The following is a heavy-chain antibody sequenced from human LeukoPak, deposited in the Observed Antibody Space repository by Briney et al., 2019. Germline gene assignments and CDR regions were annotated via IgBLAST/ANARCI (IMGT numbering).Heavy chain of an antibody. J-gene: IGHJ4*02. CDR1: GFTFNNAW. CDR2: IKSKTDGGTT. V-gene: IGHV3-15*01. D-gene: IGHD1-26*01. CDR3: TTGPEWELLIIY. Sequence: TGGSLRLSCTVSGFTFNNAWMSWVRQAPGKGLEWVGRIKSKTDGGTTDYAAPVKGRFTISRDDSKNTLYLQMNSLKTEDTAVYYCTTGPEWELLIIYWGQGTLVTVSS.